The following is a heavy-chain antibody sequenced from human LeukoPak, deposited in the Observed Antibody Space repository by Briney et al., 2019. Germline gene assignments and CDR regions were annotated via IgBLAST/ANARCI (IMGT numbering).Heavy chain of an antibody. Sequence: SETLSLTCAVYGGSFSGYYWSWIRQPPGKGLEWIGEINHSGSTNYNPSLKSRVTISVDTSKNQFSLKLSSVTAADTAVYYCARLVGATTRPPNFDYWGQGTLVTVSS. CDR1: GGSFSGYY. V-gene: IGHV4-34*01. CDR3: ARLVGATTRPPNFDY. J-gene: IGHJ4*02. D-gene: IGHD1-26*01. CDR2: INHSGST.